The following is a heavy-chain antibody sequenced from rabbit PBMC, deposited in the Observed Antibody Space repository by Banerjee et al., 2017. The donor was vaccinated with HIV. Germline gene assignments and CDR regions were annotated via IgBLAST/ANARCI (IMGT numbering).Heavy chain of an antibody. V-gene: IGHV1S47*01. J-gene: IGHJ4*01. Sequence: QEQLEESGGGLVQPGGSLTLSCKASGFDFSRYYMSWVRQAPGKGLEWIGIIYKGIIYYASWVNGRFTISNDNAQKTVDLQMSSLTAADTATYFCARDPYDGGSYTYALNLWGPGTLVTVS. CDR3: ARDPYDGGSYTYALNL. D-gene: IGHD8-1*01. CDR2: IYKGII. CDR1: GFDFSRYY.